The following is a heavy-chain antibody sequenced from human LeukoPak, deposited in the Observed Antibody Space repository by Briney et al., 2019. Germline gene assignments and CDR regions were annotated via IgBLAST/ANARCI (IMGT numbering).Heavy chain of an antibody. CDR3: ASYGDADAFDI. CDR1: GYTFTGYY. V-gene: IGHV1-2*02. Sequence: ASVKVSCTASGYTFTGYYMHWGRQGPGQGHEWMWCINPNSGGTNYAQKFQGRVTMTRDTSISTSYKKLSRLRSDHTAVYFCASYGDADAFDIWGQGTMVTVSS. D-gene: IGHD4-17*01. J-gene: IGHJ3*02. CDR2: INPNSGGT.